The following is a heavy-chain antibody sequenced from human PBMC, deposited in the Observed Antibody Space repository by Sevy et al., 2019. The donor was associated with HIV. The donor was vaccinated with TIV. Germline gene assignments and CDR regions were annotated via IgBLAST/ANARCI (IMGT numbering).Heavy chain of an antibody. D-gene: IGHD2-21*02. Sequence: GGSLRLSYAASGFTFSSYVMHWVRQAPGKGLEWVALIWYDGTIKYYADSVKGRFTISRDNSKDTLFLQMNSLTPEDTAVYYCARGGGYCGGDCYSIDYWGQGALVTVS. CDR2: IWYDGTIK. CDR1: GFTFSSYV. V-gene: IGHV3-33*08. J-gene: IGHJ4*02. CDR3: ARGGGYCGGDCYSIDY.